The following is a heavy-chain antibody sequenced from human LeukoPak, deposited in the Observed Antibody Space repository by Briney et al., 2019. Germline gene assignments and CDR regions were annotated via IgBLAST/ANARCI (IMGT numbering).Heavy chain of an antibody. V-gene: IGHV3-7*01. D-gene: IGHD6-13*01. Sequence: GGSLRLSCAASGFTFSSYEMNWVRQAPGKGLEWVANIKQDGSEKYYVDSVKGRFTISRDNAKNSLYLQMNSLRAEDTAVYYCARVDGSSWYGYYYYYYYMDVWGKGTTVTVSS. CDR3: ARVDGSSWYGYYYYYYYMDV. CDR1: GFTFSSYE. CDR2: IKQDGSEK. J-gene: IGHJ6*03.